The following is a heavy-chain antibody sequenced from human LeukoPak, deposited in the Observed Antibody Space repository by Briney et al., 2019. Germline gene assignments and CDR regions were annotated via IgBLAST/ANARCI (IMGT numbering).Heavy chain of an antibody. V-gene: IGHV3-20*04. CDR2: INWNGGST. D-gene: IGHD1-26*01. CDR1: GFTFDDYG. Sequence: GGSLRLSCAASGFTFDDYGMSWVRQAPGKGPEWVSGINWNGGSTGYADSVKGRFTISRDNAKNSLYLQMNSLRAEDTALYYCARDGVGATSGDYWGQGTLVTVSS. J-gene: IGHJ4*02. CDR3: ARDGVGATSGDY.